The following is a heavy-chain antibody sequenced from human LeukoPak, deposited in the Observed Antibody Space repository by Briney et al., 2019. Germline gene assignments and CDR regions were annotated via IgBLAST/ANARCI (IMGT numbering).Heavy chain of an antibody. CDR1: GYTLTELS. J-gene: IGHJ4*02. CDR2: FDPEDGET. Sequence: APVKVSCKVSGYTLTELSMHWVRQAPGKGLEWMGGFDPEDGETIYAQKFQGRVTMTEDTSTDTAYMDLSSLRSEDTALYYCAAPAVADRYYFDYWGQGTLVTVSS. V-gene: IGHV1-24*01. CDR3: AAPAVADRYYFDY. D-gene: IGHD6-19*01.